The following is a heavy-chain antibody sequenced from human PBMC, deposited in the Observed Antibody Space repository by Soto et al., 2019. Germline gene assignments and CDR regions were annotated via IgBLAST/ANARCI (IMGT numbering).Heavy chain of an antibody. V-gene: IGHV3-21*01. CDR2: ISSSSSYI. CDR1: GFTFSSYS. J-gene: IGHJ4*02. CDR3: ARDLTTVTTGKADY. Sequence: ESGGGLVKPGGSLRLSCAASGFTFSSYSMNWVRQAPGKGLEWVSSISSSSSYIYYADSVKGRFTISRDNDKNSLYLQMNSLRAEDTAVYYCARDLTTVTTGKADYWGQGTLVTVSS. D-gene: IGHD4-17*01.